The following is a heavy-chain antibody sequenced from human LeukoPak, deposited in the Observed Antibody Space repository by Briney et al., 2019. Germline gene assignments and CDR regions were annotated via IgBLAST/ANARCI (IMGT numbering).Heavy chain of an antibody. Sequence: SETLSLTCAVYGGSFSGYYWSWIRRPPGKGLEWIGEINHSGSTNYNPSLKSRVTISVDTSKNQFSLKLSSVTAADTAVYYCARGRSGMDVWGKGTTVTVSS. V-gene: IGHV4-34*01. J-gene: IGHJ6*04. CDR1: GGSFSGYY. CDR3: ARGRSGMDV. CDR2: INHSGST.